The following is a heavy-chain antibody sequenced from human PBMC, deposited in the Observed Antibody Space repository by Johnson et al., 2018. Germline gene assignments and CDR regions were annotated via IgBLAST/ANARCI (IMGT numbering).Heavy chain of an antibody. Sequence: VQLLQSGGGLVQXGGSXRLXCAASGFPFTTYWMLWVRPAPGMGLAWVSRINGDGSSTNSGDSVEGRFTISRDNAKAMVYIQMNDLRAEDTAVYYCGKSQWLPEDIFDFGGRGTRVTVSS. CDR3: GKSQWLPEDIFDF. D-gene: IGHD6-19*01. CDR1: GFPFTTYW. CDR2: INGDGSST. V-gene: IGHV3-74*02. J-gene: IGHJ3*01.